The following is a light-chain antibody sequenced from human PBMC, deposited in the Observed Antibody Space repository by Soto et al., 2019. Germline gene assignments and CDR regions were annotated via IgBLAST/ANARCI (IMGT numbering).Light chain of an antibody. J-gene: IGLJ3*02. Sequence: SYELTQAPSVSVAPGQRARMTCAGNKLADKSVHWYQQKPGQAPGLVVYDDRDRPSGVPERFSGTNSDNVAALTIFRVEAGDEADYFCQVWDSDSDHWVFGGGTKVTVL. CDR2: DDR. V-gene: IGLV3-21*02. CDR1: KLADKS. CDR3: QVWDSDSDHWV.